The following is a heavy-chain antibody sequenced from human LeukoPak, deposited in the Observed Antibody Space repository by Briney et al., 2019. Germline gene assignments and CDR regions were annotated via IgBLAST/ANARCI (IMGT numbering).Heavy chain of an antibody. CDR1: GFTVSNNF. V-gene: IGHV3-30*01. CDR3: ARDYYYGSGTPPGDTFDI. Sequence: GGSLRLSCAASGFTVSNNFMNWVRQAPGRGPEWVALISYDGSDKFYADSVKGRFTLSRDNSQNTVYLQMDSLRPEDTAVYYCARDYYYGSGTPPGDTFDIWGQGTMVTVSS. CDR2: ISYDGSDK. D-gene: IGHD3-10*01. J-gene: IGHJ3*02.